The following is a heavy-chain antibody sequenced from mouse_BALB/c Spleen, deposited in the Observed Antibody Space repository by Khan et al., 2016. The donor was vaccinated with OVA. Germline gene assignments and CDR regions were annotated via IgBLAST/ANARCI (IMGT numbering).Heavy chain of an antibody. Sequence: EVQLVESGGGVVQPGGSLKLSCAASGFTFSFYTMSWIRQTPEKRLEWVAFISDGGGNTYYPDTVKGRFTIARDNAKNTLYLQMSSLKSEDTAMYCCLRGIRRGYYYAMDFWGQGTSVTVSS. CDR2: ISDGGGNT. V-gene: IGHV5-12-2*01. CDR3: LRGIRRGYYYAMDF. CDR1: GFTFSFYT. J-gene: IGHJ4*01. D-gene: IGHD2-12*01.